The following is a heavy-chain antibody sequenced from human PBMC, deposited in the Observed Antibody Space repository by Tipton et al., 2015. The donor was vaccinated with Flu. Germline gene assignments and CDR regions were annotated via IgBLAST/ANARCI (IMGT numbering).Heavy chain of an antibody. CDR1: DDSITSYY. Sequence: TLSLTCTVSDDSITSYYYNWIRQPAGEGLEWIGRIYTNANTNYKASLKSRVTISADSWKTQFSLKLNSVTAADTAVYYCARLTYYYGSGTSDSWGQGTLVTVSS. D-gene: IGHD3-10*01. V-gene: IGHV4-4*07. CDR2: IYTNANT. CDR3: ARLTYYYGSGTSDS. J-gene: IGHJ4*02.